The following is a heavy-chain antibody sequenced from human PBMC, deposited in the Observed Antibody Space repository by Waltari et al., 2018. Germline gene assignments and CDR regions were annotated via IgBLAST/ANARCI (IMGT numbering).Heavy chain of an antibody. J-gene: IGHJ5*02. CDR1: GFKFDDYS. Sequence: VRLVESGGGRVDPGGSLRLSCVGSGFKFDDYSMNWVRRAPGKGLEWVSSVNEGGDYKDYADPVEGRFTISRDNDKATLYLDMNDLRVDDTAVYYCARGKAFDPWGQGTRVNVSS. V-gene: IGHV3-21*06. CDR2: VNEGGDYK. CDR3: ARGKAFDP.